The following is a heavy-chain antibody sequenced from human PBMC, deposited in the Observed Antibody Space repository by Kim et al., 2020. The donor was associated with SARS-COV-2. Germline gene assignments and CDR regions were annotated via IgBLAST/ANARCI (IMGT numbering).Heavy chain of an antibody. Sequence: ASVKVSCKASGYTFTSYDINWVRQATGQGLEWMGWMNPNSGNTGYAQKFQGRVTMTRNTSISTAYMELSSLRSEDTAVYYCARGSTAARPGLVRYYYYYYMDVWGKGTTVTVSS. D-gene: IGHD6-6*01. CDR3: ARGSTAARPGLVRYYYYYYMDV. CDR1: GYTFTSYD. CDR2: MNPNSGNT. J-gene: IGHJ6*03. V-gene: IGHV1-8*01.